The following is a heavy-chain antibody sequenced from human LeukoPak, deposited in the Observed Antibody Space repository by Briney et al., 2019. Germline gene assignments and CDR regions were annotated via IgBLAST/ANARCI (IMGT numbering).Heavy chain of an antibody. J-gene: IGHJ4*02. Sequence: GGSLILSCAASGFTFSSYGMHWVRPAPGKGLEWVAVIWYDGSNKYYADSVKGRFTISRDNSKNTEYLQMNSLRAEDTAVYYCARERGASVSPYHFDYWGQGTLVTVSS. CDR1: GFTFSSYG. V-gene: IGHV3-33*01. CDR2: IWYDGSNK. CDR3: ARERGASVSPYHFDY.